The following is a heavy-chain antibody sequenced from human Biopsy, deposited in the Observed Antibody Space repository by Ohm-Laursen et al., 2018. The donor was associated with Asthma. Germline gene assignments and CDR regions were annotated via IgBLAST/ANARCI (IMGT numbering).Heavy chain of an antibody. J-gene: IGHJ4*02. CDR3: AKVRSDWVITESFDY. CDR1: GFKLDEYT. CDR2: ISWNSATI. V-gene: IGHV3-9*01. Sequence: SLRLSCSASGFKLDEYTMHWVRQAPGKGLEWVSGISWNSATIGYADSVEGRFTISGDNAKNYVFLHMDSLRPEDTAFYYCAKVRSDWVITESFDYWGQGVLVTVSS. D-gene: IGHD3-22*01.